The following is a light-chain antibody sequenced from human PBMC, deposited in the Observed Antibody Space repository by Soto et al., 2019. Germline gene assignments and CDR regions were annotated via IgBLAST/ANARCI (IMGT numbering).Light chain of an antibody. CDR1: SSDIGGYNY. Sequence: QSALTQPASVSGSPGQSITISCTGTSSDIGGYNYVSWYQQHPGKAPKLMIYHVSNRPSGVSNRFSGSKSGNTASLTISGLQAEDEADYYCSSYTSRSTRVFGGGTKVTVL. CDR3: SSYTSRSTRV. V-gene: IGLV2-14*03. CDR2: HVS. J-gene: IGLJ2*01.